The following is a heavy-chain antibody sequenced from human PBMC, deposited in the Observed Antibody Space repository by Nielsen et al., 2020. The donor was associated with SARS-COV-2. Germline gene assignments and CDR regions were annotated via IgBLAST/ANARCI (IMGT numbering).Heavy chain of an antibody. J-gene: IGHJ6*02. D-gene: IGHD6-13*01. CDR2: IGIGGDT. Sequence: GGSLRLSCAASGFTFNNYDMHWVRQATGKGLEWVSAIGIGGDTFYPGSVKGRFTISRENAKNSLYLQMNSLRAGDTAVYYCARAGALSSSWYSMDFWGQGTTVTVSS. V-gene: IGHV3-13*01. CDR1: GFTFNNYD. CDR3: ARAGALSSSWYSMDF.